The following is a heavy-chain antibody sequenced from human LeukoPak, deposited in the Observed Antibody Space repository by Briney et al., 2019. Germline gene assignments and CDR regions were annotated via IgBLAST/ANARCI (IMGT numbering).Heavy chain of an antibody. CDR3: ARGGHFDWLLYGNDAFDI. CDR1: EFTFSLYA. Sequence: GGSLRLSCAASEFTFSLYAMNWVRQAPGKGLVWVSRINSDGSSTTYADSVKGRFTISRDNAKNTLYLQMNSLRVEDTAVYYCARGGHFDWLLYGNDAFDIWGQGTLVTVSS. J-gene: IGHJ3*02. CDR2: INSDGSST. V-gene: IGHV3-74*01. D-gene: IGHD3-9*01.